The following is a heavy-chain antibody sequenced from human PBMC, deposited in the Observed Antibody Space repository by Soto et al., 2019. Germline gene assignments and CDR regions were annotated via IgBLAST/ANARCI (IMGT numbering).Heavy chain of an antibody. V-gene: IGHV4-30-2*01. CDR1: GGSISSGGYS. D-gene: IGHD3-10*01. Sequence: SETLSLTCTVSGGSISSGGYSWSWIRQPPGKGLEWIGYIYHSGSTYYNPSLKSRVTISVDRSKNQFSLKLSSVTAADTAVYYCARDGGSGSAGFDYWGQGTLVTVSS. CDR2: IYHSGST. J-gene: IGHJ4*02. CDR3: ARDGGSGSAGFDY.